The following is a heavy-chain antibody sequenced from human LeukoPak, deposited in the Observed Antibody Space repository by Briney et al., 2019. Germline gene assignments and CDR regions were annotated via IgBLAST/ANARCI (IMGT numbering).Heavy chain of an antibody. D-gene: IGHD6-19*01. CDR3: AKVAGYSSGTAVYFDY. CDR1: GFTFDDYA. Sequence: GRSLRLSXAASGFTFDDYAMHWVRQAPGKGLEWVSGISWNSGSIGYADSVKGRFTISRDNAKNSLYLQMNSLRAEDMALYYCAKVAGYSSGTAVYFDYWGQGTLVAVSS. V-gene: IGHV3-9*03. CDR2: ISWNSGSI. J-gene: IGHJ4*02.